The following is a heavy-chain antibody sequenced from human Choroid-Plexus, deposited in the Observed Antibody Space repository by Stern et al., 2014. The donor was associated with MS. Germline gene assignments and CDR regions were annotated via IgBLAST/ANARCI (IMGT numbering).Heavy chain of an antibody. Sequence: LQLVESGGGVAQPGRPLILSCAASGFTFSNFGMHWVRQAPGKGLEWVALISYDGSDKYYADSVKGLFTIFRDNSKNTLYMHMNSLRAEDTAVYYCAKDRQWSTYFFDYWGQGSLVTVSS. J-gene: IGHJ4*02. V-gene: IGHV3-30*18. CDR1: GFTFSNFG. CDR2: ISYDGSDK. CDR3: AKDRQWSTYFFDY. D-gene: IGHD2-15*01.